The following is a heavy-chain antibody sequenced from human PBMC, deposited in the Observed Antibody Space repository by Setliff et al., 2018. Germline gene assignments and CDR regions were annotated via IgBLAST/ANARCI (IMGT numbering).Heavy chain of an antibody. CDR2: IYHTGKT. D-gene: IGHD5-12*01. J-gene: IGHJ4*02. CDR3: ARTLSGYLSYFDS. Sequence: PSETLSLTCVVSNHSVSSDYYWGWVRQSPVKGLEWIGNIYHTGKTYYNPSLKSRVTISIDTSKNYFSLRLTSVTAADTAMYFCARTLSGYLSYFDSWGQGTPVTVSS. CDR1: NHSVSSDYY. V-gene: IGHV4-38-2*01.